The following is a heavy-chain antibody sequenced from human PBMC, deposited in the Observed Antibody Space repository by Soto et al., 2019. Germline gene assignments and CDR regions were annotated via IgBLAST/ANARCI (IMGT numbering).Heavy chain of an antibody. Sequence: ASVKVSCKASGYTFTSYGISWVRQAPGQGLEWMGWISAYNGNTNYAQKLQGRVTMTTDTSTSTAYMELRSLRSDDTAVYYCARQAGTYNDFWSGSFDPWGQGTLVTVSS. V-gene: IGHV1-18*01. CDR3: ARQAGTYNDFWSGSFDP. D-gene: IGHD3-3*01. J-gene: IGHJ5*02. CDR1: GYTFTSYG. CDR2: ISAYNGNT.